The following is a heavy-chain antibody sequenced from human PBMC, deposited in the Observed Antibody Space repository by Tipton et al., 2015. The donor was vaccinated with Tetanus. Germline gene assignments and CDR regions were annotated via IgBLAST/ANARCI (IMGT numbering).Heavy chain of an antibody. Sequence: LRLSCTVSGGSISSYYWSWIRQPPGKGLEWIGYIYYSGSTNYIPSLKSRVTISLDTSKNQFSLRLTSVTAADTAVYYCARDIEEVGATKYFDYWGQGTLVTVSS. D-gene: IGHD1-26*01. CDR1: GGSISSYY. V-gene: IGHV4-59*01. CDR2: IYYSGST. J-gene: IGHJ4*02. CDR3: ARDIEEVGATKYFDY.